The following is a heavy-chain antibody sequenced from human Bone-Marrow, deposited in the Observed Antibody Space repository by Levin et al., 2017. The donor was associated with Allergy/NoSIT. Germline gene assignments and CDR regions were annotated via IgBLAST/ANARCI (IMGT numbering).Heavy chain of an antibody. CDR3: AKEFAAGYSNGWPTDY. V-gene: IGHV3-30*18. Sequence: GGSLRLSCAASGFRFSDYGIQWVRQAPGKGPEWVAVISTDGGSQYYADSVKGRFTISRDNSKNTVSLEMDSLRVEDTAVYYCAKEFAAGYSNGWPTDYWGQGTPVTVSS. D-gene: IGHD6-19*01. CDR1: GFRFSDYG. J-gene: IGHJ4*02. CDR2: ISTDGGSQ.